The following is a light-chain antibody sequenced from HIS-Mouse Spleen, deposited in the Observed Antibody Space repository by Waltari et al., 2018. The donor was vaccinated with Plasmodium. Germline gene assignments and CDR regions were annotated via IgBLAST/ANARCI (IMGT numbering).Light chain of an antibody. J-gene: IGKJ2*01. CDR2: GAS. Sequence: EIVLTQSPGTLSLSPGGRATLPCRASQSVCSSYLAWYQQKPGQAPRLLIYGASSRATGIPDRFSGSGSGTDFTLTISRLEPEDFAVYYCQQYGSSPYTFGQGTKLEIK. V-gene: IGKV3-20*01. CDR1: QSVCSSY. CDR3: QQYGSSPYT.